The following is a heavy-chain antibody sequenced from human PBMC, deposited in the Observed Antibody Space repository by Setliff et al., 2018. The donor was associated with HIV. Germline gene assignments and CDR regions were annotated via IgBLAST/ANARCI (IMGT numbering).Heavy chain of an antibody. Sequence: SETLSLTCTVSGGSISSYFWTWIRQSPEKGLEWIGYIYHYGSPNYNPSLQSRVTLSVDTSKNQFSLTLTSFTAADTAVYYCARGGRSDGYHFASWGQGILVTVSS. J-gene: IGHJ5*01. CDR1: GGSISSYF. CDR2: IYHYGSP. D-gene: IGHD2-15*01. CDR3: ARGGRSDGYHFAS. V-gene: IGHV4-59*01.